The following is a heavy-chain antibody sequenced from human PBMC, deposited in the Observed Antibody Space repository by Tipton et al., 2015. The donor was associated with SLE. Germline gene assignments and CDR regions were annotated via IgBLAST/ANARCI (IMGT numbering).Heavy chain of an antibody. D-gene: IGHD2-2*02. V-gene: IGHV3-30*04. CDR3: ARTADWSSTSCYTGGGYFHH. J-gene: IGHJ1*01. Sequence: SLRLSCAASGFTFNSYAMHWVRQAPGKGLEWVAVISYDGTNKYSADSVKGRLTISRDNSKNALYLQMNSLRAEDTAVYYCARTADWSSTSCYTGGGYFHHWGQGTLVTVSS. CDR2: ISYDGTNK. CDR1: GFTFNSYA.